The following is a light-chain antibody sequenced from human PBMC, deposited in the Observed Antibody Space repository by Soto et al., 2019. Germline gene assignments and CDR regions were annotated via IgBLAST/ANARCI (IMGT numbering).Light chain of an antibody. V-gene: IGKV1-5*03. Sequence: DIQMTQSPSTLSPSXGDGVTISXXXSQTISSWLAWYQQKPGKAPKLLIYEASSLEKGVPARFGGSGSGTEFTLTISSLQPDDFAVYYCQQYNNWPPYTFGQGTRLEIK. CDR2: EAS. J-gene: IGKJ5*01. CDR1: QTISSW. CDR3: QQYNNWPPYT.